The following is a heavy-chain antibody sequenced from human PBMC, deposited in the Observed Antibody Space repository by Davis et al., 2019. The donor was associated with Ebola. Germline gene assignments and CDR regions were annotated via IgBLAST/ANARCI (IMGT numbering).Heavy chain of an antibody. Sequence: PGGSLRLSCAASGFTFSSYSMNWVRQAPGKGLEWVSSISSSSSYIYYADSVKGRFTISRDNAKNSLYLQMNSLRAEDTAVYYCARDRIHVITGTTLHAFDIWGQGTMVTVSS. J-gene: IGHJ3*02. CDR2: ISSSSSYI. CDR3: ARDRIHVITGTTLHAFDI. V-gene: IGHV3-21*01. CDR1: GFTFSSYS. D-gene: IGHD1-7*01.